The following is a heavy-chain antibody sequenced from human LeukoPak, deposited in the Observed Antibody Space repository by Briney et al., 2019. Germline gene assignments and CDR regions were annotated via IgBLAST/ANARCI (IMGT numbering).Heavy chain of an antibody. V-gene: IGHV3-20*04. CDR1: GFTFSNAW. D-gene: IGHD3-3*01. CDR2: INWNGGST. Sequence: GGSLRLSCAASGFTFSNAWMSWVRQAPGKGLEWVSGINWNGGSTGYADSVKGRFTISRDNAKNSLYLQMNSLRAEDTALYYCARVAYYDFWSGYYTAITGGNYFDYWGQGTLVTVSS. CDR3: ARVAYYDFWSGYYTAITGGNYFDY. J-gene: IGHJ4*02.